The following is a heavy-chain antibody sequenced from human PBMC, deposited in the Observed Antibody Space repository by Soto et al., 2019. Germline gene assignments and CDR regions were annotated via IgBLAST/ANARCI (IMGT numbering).Heavy chain of an antibody. D-gene: IGHD3-22*01. Sequence: ASVKVSCKASGYTFSDYYIHWVRQAPGHGLDWMGIINPPDGSTTYAQKFQGRVSMTSDTSTSTVYMELSSLRSEDTAIYYCAGYYDSSGPAFDYWGQGTLVTVSS. V-gene: IGHV1-46*01. CDR3: AGYYDSSGPAFDY. CDR2: INPPDGST. CDR1: GYTFSDYY. J-gene: IGHJ4*02.